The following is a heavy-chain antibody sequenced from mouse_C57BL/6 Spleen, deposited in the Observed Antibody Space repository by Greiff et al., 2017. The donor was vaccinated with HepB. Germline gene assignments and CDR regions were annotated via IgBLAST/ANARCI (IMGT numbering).Heavy chain of an antibody. CDR3: ARGYGSSWGYFDY. J-gene: IGHJ2*01. CDR2: ISSGSSTI. Sequence: EVQLVESGGGLVKPGGSLKLSCAASGFTFSDYGMHWVRQAPEKGLEWVAYISSGSSTIYYADTVKGRFTISRDNAKNTLFLQMTSLRAEDTAMYYCARGYGSSWGYFDYWGQGTTLTVSS. D-gene: IGHD1-1*01. CDR1: GFTFSDYG. V-gene: IGHV5-17*01.